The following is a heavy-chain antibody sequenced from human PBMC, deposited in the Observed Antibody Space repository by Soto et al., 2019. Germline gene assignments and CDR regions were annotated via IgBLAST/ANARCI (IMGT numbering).Heavy chain of an antibody. J-gene: IGHJ4*02. V-gene: IGHV3-33*01. D-gene: IGHD1-1*01. CDR3: ARDDEYPDNGFDY. Sequence: QAPGKGLEWLAVIVREGTEQYYADSVKGRFTISRDNSKNTLYLQMNSLRVDDTAVYYCARDDEYPDNGFDYWGQGTLLTVSS. CDR2: IVREGTEQ.